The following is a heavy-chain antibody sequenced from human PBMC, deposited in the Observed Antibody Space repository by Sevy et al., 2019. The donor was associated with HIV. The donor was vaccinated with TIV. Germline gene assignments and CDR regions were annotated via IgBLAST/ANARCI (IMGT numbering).Heavy chain of an antibody. V-gene: IGHV3-48*02. D-gene: IGHD3-16*01. CDR2: ISSSSSTI. J-gene: IGHJ4*02. CDR1: GFTFSSYS. CDR3: ARDDREGGDY. Sequence: GGSLRLSCAASGFTFSSYSMNWVRQAPGKGLEWVSYISSSSSTIYYADSVKGRFTISRDNAKNSLYRQMNSLRDEDTAVYYCARDDREGGDYWGQGTLVTVSS.